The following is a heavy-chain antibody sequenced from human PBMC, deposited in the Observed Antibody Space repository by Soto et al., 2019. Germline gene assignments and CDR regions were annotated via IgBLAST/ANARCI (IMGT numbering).Heavy chain of an antibody. J-gene: IGHJ3*02. CDR2: MNPNSGNT. CDR3: ARVVVDTYCSGGSCYQRTDAFDI. CDR1: GYIFTSYD. V-gene: IGHV1-8*01. D-gene: IGHD2-15*01. Sequence: ASVKVSCKAFGYIFTSYDINWVRQATGQGLEWMGWMNPNSGNTGYAQKFQGRVTMTRNTSISTAYMELSSLRSEDTAVYYCARVVVDTYCSGGSCYQRTDAFDIWGQGTMVTVSS.